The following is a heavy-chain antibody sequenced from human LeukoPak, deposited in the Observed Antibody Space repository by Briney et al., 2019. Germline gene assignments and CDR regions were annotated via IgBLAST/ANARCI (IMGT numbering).Heavy chain of an antibody. V-gene: IGHV3-21*01. J-gene: IGHJ3*02. CDR1: GFTFSSYS. D-gene: IGHD3-10*01. CDR2: ISSSSSYI. CDR3: ARAGPEFVDAFDI. Sequence: GGSLRLSCAASGFTFSSYSMNWVRQAPGKGLEWVSSISSSSSYIYYADSVKGRFTISRDNAKNSLYLQMNSLRAEDTAVYYCARAGPEFVDAFDIWVQGTMVTVSS.